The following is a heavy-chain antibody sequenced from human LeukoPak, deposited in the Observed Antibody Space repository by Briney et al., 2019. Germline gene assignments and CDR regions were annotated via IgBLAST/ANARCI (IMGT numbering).Heavy chain of an antibody. Sequence: KPSETLSLTCTVSGGSISSGDYYWSWIRQPPGKGLEWIGEINHSGSTNYNPSLKSRVTISVDTSKNQFSLKLSSVTAADTAVYYCAREKVALPDYWGQGTLVTVSS. J-gene: IGHJ4*02. D-gene: IGHD5-12*01. CDR2: INHSGST. CDR1: GGSISSGDYY. V-gene: IGHV4-39*07. CDR3: AREKVALPDY.